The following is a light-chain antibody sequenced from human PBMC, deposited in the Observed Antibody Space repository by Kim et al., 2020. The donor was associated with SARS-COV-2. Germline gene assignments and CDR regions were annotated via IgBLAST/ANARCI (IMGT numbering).Light chain of an antibody. CDR1: SSDVGGYNY. V-gene: IGLV2-8*01. J-gene: IGLJ3*02. CDR2: EVS. Sequence: QSALTQPPSASGSPGQSVTISCTGTSSDVGGYNYVSWYQQHPGKAPKLMIYEVSKRPSGVPDRLSGSKSGNTASLTVSGLQAEDEADYFCSSYAGSNNLVFGGGPRLTVL. CDR3: SSYAGSNNLV.